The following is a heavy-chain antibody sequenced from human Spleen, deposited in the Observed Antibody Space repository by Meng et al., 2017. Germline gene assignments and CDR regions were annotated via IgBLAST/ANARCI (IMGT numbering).Heavy chain of an antibody. J-gene: IGHJ4*02. D-gene: IGHD5-12*01. Sequence: ASVKVSCKASGYTFTSYDINWVRQATGQGLEWMGWMNPNSGNTGYAQKFQGRVTMTRNTSISTAYMELSSLRSEDTAVYYCARTSRKRGYIVATILDYWGQGTLVTVSS. CDR2: MNPNSGNT. CDR3: ARTSRKRGYIVATILDY. V-gene: IGHV1-8*01. CDR1: GYTFTSYD.